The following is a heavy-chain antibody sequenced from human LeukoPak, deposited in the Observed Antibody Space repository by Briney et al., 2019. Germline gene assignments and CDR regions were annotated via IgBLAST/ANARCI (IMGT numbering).Heavy chain of an antibody. CDR1: GGSFSGYY. V-gene: IGHV4-34*01. CDR3: ASGGSYDY. CDR2: INHSGST. D-gene: IGHD1-26*01. Sequence: SETLSLTCAVYGGSFSGYYWSWIRQPPGKGLEGIGEINHSGSTNYNPSLKSRVTISVDTSKNQFPLKLSSVTAADTAVYYCASGGSYDYWGQGTLVTVSS. J-gene: IGHJ4*02.